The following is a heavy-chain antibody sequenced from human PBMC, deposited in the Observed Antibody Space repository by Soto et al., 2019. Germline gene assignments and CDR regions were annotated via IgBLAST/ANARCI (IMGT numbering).Heavy chain of an antibody. Sequence: PGGSLRLSCAASGFTVSSNYMSWVRQAPGKGLEWVSVIYSGGSTYYADSVKGRFTISRDNSKNTLYLQMNSLRAEDTAVYYCARDSRWDTAMYPIFWYYGMDVWGQGTTITVSS. J-gene: IGHJ6*02. CDR2: IYSGGST. D-gene: IGHD5-18*01. CDR3: ARDSRWDTAMYPIFWYYGMDV. CDR1: GFTVSSNY. V-gene: IGHV3-53*01.